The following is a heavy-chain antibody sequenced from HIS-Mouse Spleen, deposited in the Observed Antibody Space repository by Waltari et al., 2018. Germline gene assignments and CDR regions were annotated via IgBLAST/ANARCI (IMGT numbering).Heavy chain of an antibody. CDR1: GYTFTGYY. CDR3: ARVSSGGSDFDY. D-gene: IGHD3-16*01. Sequence: QVQLVQSGAEVKKPGASVKVSCKASGYTFTGYYMHWVRQAPGQGLEWKGWIKPNRGGTNYAQKFQGRVTMTRDTSISTAYMELSRLRSDDTAVYYCARVSSGGSDFDYWGQGTLVTVSS. V-gene: IGHV1-2*02. J-gene: IGHJ4*02. CDR2: IKPNRGGT.